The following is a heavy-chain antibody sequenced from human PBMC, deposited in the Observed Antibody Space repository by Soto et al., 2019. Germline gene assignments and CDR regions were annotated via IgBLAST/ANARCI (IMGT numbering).Heavy chain of an antibody. D-gene: IGHD6-19*01. Sequence: VGSLRLSCAASGFTFSSYAMSWVRQAPGKGLEWVSAISGSGGSTYYADSVKGRFTISRDNSKNTLYLQMNSLRAEDTAVYYCAKDLPPGIAVGYDYWGQGTLVTVSS. CDR1: GFTFSSYA. CDR3: AKDLPPGIAVGYDY. J-gene: IGHJ4*02. V-gene: IGHV3-23*01. CDR2: ISGSGGST.